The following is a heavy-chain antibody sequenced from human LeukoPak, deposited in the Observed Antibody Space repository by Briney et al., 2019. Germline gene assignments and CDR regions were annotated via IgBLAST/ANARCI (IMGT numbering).Heavy chain of an antibody. J-gene: IGHJ5*02. CDR1: GGSISSSSYY. CDR3: ARTPNKGITHHMVPYGSGTNWFDP. Sequence: PSETLSLTRTVSGGSISSSSYYWGWIRQPPGKRLEWIGSIYYSGSTYNTPSLKSRVTIAVDTSKNQFSLKLSSVTAADSDVYYWARTPNKGITHHMVPYGSGTNWFDPWGQGTLVTVSS. D-gene: IGHD3-10*01. V-gene: IGHV4-39*01. CDR2: IYYSGST.